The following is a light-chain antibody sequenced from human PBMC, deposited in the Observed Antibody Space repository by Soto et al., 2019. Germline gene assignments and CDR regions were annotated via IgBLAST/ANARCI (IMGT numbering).Light chain of an antibody. J-gene: IGKJ1*01. CDR2: GAS. CDR1: QSVSSSY. CDR3: QQYGSSPKT. V-gene: IGKV3-20*01. Sequence: ETVLTQSPGTLSLSPGERATLSCRASQSVSSSYLAWYQHKPGQAPRLLIYGASSRATGIPDRFSGSGSGTDFTLTIRRLEPEDFAVYYCQQYGSSPKTFGQGTKVEI.